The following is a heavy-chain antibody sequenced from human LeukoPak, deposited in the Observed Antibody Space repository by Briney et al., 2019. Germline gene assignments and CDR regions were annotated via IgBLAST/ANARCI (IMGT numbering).Heavy chain of an antibody. CDR3: ARGLFGVVIIGYNWFDP. V-gene: IGHV4-34*01. D-gene: IGHD3-3*01. CDR2: INHSGST. CDR1: GGSFSVYY. Sequence: SETLSLTCAVYGGSFSVYYWSWIRQPPGKGLEWIGEINHSGSTNYNPSLKSRVTISVDTSKNQFSLKLSSVTAADTAVYYCARGLFGVVIIGYNWFDPWGQGTLVTVSS. J-gene: IGHJ5*02.